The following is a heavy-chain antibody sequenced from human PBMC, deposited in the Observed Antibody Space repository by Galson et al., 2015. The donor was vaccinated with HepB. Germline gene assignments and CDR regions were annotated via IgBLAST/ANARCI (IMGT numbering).Heavy chain of an antibody. CDR1: GYTFTAYY. CDR2: VNPNSGAT. V-gene: IGHV1-2*02. Sequence: SVKVSCKASGYTFTAYYIHWVRQAPGQGLEWMGWVNPNSGATNYAQNFQGRVTMTRDTSISTAYMELSRLRSDDTAIYYCATRSTFGVVISYWGQGTLVTVSS. D-gene: IGHD3-3*01. CDR3: ATRSTFGVVISY. J-gene: IGHJ4*02.